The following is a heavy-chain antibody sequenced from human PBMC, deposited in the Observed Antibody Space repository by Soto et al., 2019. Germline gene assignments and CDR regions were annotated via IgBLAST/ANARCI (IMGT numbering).Heavy chain of an antibody. CDR1: GYTFPIYV. CDR3: AREHYGNSAWFDP. V-gene: IGHV1-8*01. J-gene: IGHJ5*02. CDR2: MNPNSGNT. D-gene: IGHD3-10*01. Sequence: ASVKVSCKASGYTFPIYVINCGRQATGQGLEWMGWMNPNSGNTGYAQKFQGRVTMTRNTSISTAYMELSSLRSEDTAVYYCAREHYGNSAWFDPWGQGTLVTVS.